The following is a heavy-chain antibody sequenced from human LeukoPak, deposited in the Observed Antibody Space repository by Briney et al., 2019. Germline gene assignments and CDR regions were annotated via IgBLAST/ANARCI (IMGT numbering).Heavy chain of an antibody. CDR3: ARGVSLPSYLGVGYNWFDP. CDR2: IYYSGST. CDR1: GGSISSGGYY. J-gene: IGHJ5*02. V-gene: IGHV4-31*03. Sequence: PSQTLSLTCTVSGGSISSGGYYWSWIRQHPGTGLEWIGYIYYSGSTYYNPSLKSRVTISVDTSKNQFSLKLSSVTAADTAVYYCARGVSLPSYLGVGYNWFDPWGQGTLVTVS. D-gene: IGHD1-26*01.